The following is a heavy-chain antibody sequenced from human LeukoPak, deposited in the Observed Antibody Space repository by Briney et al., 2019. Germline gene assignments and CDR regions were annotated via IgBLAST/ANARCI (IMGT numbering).Heavy chain of an antibody. V-gene: IGHV3-21*01. CDR3: ARGGCSSGWYVAFDI. J-gene: IGHJ3*02. CDR1: GFTFSSYS. CDR2: ISSSSSYI. Sequence: GGSLRLSCAASGFTFSSYSMNWVRQAPGKGLEWVSSISSSSSYIYYADSVKGRFTISRDNAKNSLYLQMNSLRAEDTAVYYCARGGCSSGWYVAFDIWGQGTMVTVSS. D-gene: IGHD6-19*01.